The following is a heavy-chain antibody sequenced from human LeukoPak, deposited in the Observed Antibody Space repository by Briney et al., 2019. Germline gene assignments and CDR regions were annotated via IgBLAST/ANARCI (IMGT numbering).Heavy chain of an antibody. J-gene: IGHJ6*02. V-gene: IGHV4-61*02. CDR3: ARSDYGMDV. CDR2: IYTSGST. Sequence: SQTLSLTCTVSGGSISSGSYYWSWIRRPAGKGLEWIGRIYTSGSTNYNPSLKSRVTISVDTSKNQFSLKLSSVTAADTAVYYCARSDYGMDVWGQGTTVTVSS. CDR1: GGSISSGSYY.